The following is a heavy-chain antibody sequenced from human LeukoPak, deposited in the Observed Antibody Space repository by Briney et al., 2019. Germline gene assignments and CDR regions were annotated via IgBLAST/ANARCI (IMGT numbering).Heavy chain of an antibody. CDR3: ARLPDPYSSSWIDY. Sequence: ASVKVSCKASGYTFTSYGITWVRQAPGQGLEWMGWINPYNGNTKFAQKLQGRVTMTTDTSTSTVYMELRSLRSDDTAVYYCARLPDPYSSSWIDYWGQGTLVTVFS. D-gene: IGHD6-13*01. J-gene: IGHJ4*02. V-gene: IGHV1-18*01. CDR1: GYTFTSYG. CDR2: INPYNGNT.